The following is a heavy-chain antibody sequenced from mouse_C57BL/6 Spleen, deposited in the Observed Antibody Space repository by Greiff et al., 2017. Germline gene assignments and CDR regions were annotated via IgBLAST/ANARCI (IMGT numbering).Heavy chain of an antibody. CDR2: IRSKSNNYAT. CDR3: VRHEDYGTFDY. V-gene: IGHV10-1*01. J-gene: IGHJ2*01. CDR1: GFSFNTYA. Sequence: EVQLVESGGGLVQPKGSLKLSCAASGFSFNTYAMNWVRQAPGKGLEWVARIRSKSNNYATYYADSVKDRFTISRDDSESMLYLQMNNLKTEDTAMYYCVRHEDYGTFDYWGQGTTLTVSS. D-gene: IGHD1-1*01.